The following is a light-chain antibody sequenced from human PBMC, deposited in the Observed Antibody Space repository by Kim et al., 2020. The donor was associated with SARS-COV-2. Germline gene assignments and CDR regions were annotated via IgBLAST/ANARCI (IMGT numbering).Light chain of an antibody. Sequence: QSALTQPASVSGSPGQSITISCTGTSSDFDSYKYVTWYQKHPGKAPKLIIYDVTNRPSGVSCRFSGSKSGNTASLTISGLQAEDEADYYCSSYTGSFWVFGGVTQLTVL. CDR2: DVT. CDR3: SSYTGSFWV. J-gene: IGLJ3*02. V-gene: IGLV2-14*03. CDR1: SSDFDSYKY.